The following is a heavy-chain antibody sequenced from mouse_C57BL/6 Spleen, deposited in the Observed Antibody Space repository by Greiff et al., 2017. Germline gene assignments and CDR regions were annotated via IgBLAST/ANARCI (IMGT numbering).Heavy chain of an antibody. CDR1: GYTFTDYN. CDR2: INPNNGGT. CDR3: ARQIYDGYYAWFAY. Sequence: EVQLQQSGPELVKPGASVKMSCKASGYTFTDYNMHWVKQSHGKSLEWIGYINPNNGGTSYNQKFKGKATLTVNKSSSTAYMELRSLTSEDSAVYYCARQIYDGYYAWFAYWGQGTLVTVSA. D-gene: IGHD2-3*01. J-gene: IGHJ3*01. V-gene: IGHV1-22*01.